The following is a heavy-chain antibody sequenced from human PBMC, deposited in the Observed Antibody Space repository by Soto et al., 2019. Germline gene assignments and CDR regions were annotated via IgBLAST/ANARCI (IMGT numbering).Heavy chain of an antibody. D-gene: IGHD3-22*01. CDR3: AKDCYDSSGYYYVEAFDI. CDR1: GFTFSSYG. V-gene: IGHV3-30*18. J-gene: IGHJ3*02. Sequence: QVQLVESGGGVVQPGRSLRLSCAASGFTFSSYGMHWVRQAPGKGLEWVAVISYDGSNKYYADSVKGRFTISRDNSKNTLYLQMNSLRAEDTAVYYCAKDCYDSSGYYYVEAFDIWGQGTMVTVSS. CDR2: ISYDGSNK.